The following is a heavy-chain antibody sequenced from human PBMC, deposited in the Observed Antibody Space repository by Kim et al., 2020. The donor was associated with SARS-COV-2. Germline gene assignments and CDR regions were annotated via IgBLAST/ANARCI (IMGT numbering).Heavy chain of an antibody. CDR2: IDSSSSSI. V-gene: IGHV3-48*01. D-gene: IGHD6-6*01. Sequence: GGSLRLSCAASGFTISEYSMHWVRQAPGKGLEWVSYIDSSSSSIFYGDSVKGRFTVSRDNGKNSQYLQMSGLRGEDTALYYCARDYSSSSGLDAWGQGTLVIVSS. CDR1: GFTISEYS. CDR3: ARDYSSSSGLDA. J-gene: IGHJ5*02.